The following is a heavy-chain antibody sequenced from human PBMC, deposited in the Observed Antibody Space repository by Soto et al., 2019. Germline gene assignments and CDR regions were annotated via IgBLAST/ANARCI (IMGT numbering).Heavy chain of an antibody. CDR2: ISAYNGNT. Sequence: QVQLVQSGAEVKKPGASVKVSCKASGYTFTSYGISWVRQAPGQGLEWMGWISAYNGNTNYAEKRQGRVTMTTGTSTSTRYMKLRSLRSDDTPVYYCARRWLVVAATRGAFDLWGQGTMVTVSS. D-gene: IGHD2-15*01. V-gene: IGHV1-18*04. CDR1: GYTFTSYG. CDR3: ARRWLVVAATRGAFDL. J-gene: IGHJ3*01.